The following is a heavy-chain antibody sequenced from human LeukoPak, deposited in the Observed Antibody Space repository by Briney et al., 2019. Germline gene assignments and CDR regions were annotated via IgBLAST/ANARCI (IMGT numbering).Heavy chain of an antibody. CDR1: GFTVSSNY. D-gene: IGHD3-10*01. V-gene: IGHV3-53*01. J-gene: IGHJ4*02. CDR2: IYSGGST. Sequence: PGGSLRLSCAASGFTVSSNYMSWVRQAPGKGLEWVSDIYSGGSTYYADSVKGRFTIFRDNSKNTLYLQMNSLRAEDPAVYYCATYMFRTDAYYDWGQGTLVTVSS. CDR3: ATYMFRTDAYYD.